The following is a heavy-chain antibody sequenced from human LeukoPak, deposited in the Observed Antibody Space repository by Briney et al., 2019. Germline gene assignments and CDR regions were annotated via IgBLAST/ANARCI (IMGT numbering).Heavy chain of an antibody. J-gene: IGHJ5*02. CDR2: INPNSGGT. CDR1: GYTFTGYY. Sequence: ASVKVSCKASGYTFTGYYMHCVRQAPGQGLEWMGWINPNSGGTNYAQKFQGRVTMTRDTSISTAYMELSRLRSDDTAVYYCARAFALGGAMVTSYWFDPWGQGTLVTVSS. V-gene: IGHV1-2*02. D-gene: IGHD5-18*01. CDR3: ARAFALGGAMVTSYWFDP.